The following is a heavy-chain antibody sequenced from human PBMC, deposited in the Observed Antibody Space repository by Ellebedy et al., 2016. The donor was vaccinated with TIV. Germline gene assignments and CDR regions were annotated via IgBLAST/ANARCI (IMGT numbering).Heavy chain of an antibody. CDR3: ARTIAETTRFDF. CDR2: IAWDDDE. Sequence: SGPTLVKPTQTPTLTCTFPGFSLSTNGVGVSWIRQPPGKALEWLARIAWDDDEYYSASLRTRLTIAKDTSKNQVVLTMTDMDPVDTATFYCARTIAETTRFDFWGQGTLVTVSS. CDR1: GFSLSTNGVG. J-gene: IGHJ4*02. V-gene: IGHV2-70*11. D-gene: IGHD1-1*01.